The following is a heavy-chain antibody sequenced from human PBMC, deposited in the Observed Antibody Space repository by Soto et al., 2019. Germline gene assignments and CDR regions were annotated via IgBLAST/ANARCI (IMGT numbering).Heavy chain of an antibody. Sequence: PSETLSLTCTVSGGSISSGGYYWSWIRQHPGKGLEWIGYIYHSGTTYYNPSLKSRVTISVDTSKNQFSLKLSSVTAADTAVYYCARLVSRRHGHLDYWGQGTLVTVSS. CDR3: ARLVSRRHGHLDY. V-gene: IGHV4-31*03. CDR1: GGSISSGGYY. J-gene: IGHJ4*02. CDR2: IYHSGTT. D-gene: IGHD4-17*01.